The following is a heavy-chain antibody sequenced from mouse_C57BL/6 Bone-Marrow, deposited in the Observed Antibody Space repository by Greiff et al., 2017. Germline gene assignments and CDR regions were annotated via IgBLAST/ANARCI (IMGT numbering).Heavy chain of an antibody. Sequence: EVQLKESGAELVRPGASVKLSCTASGFNIKDDYMHWVKQRPEQGLEWIGWIDPENGDTEYASKFQGKATITADTSSNTAYLQLSSLTSEDTAVYYCTTYGIYYYGSSPWYFDVWGTGTTVTVSS. J-gene: IGHJ1*03. V-gene: IGHV14-4*01. CDR2: IDPENGDT. CDR1: GFNIKDDY. CDR3: TTYGIYYYGSSPWYFDV. D-gene: IGHD1-1*01.